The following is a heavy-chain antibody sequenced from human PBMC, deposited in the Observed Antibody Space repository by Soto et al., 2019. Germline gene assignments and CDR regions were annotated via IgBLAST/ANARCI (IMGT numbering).Heavy chain of an antibody. J-gene: IGHJ4*02. V-gene: IGHV4-59*01. CDR2: IYYSGST. D-gene: IGHD3-10*01. Sequence: PSETLSLTCTVSGGSISSYYWSWIRQPPGKGLEWIGYIYYSGSTNYNPSLKSRVTISVDTSKNQFSLKLSSVTAADTAVYYCARRFRGDLDYWGQGTLVTVSS. CDR1: GGSISSYY. CDR3: ARRFRGDLDY.